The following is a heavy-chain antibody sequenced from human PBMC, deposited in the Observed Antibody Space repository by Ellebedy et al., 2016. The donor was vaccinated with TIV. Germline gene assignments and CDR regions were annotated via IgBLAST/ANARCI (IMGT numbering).Heavy chain of an antibody. V-gene: IGHV4-39*07. CDR2: IYYSGST. CDR3: ARGGATRHFDP. J-gene: IGHJ5*02. Sequence: MPSETLSLTCTVSGGSISSSSYYWGWIRQPPGKGLEWIGSIYYSGSTYYNPSLKSRVTISVDTSKNQFSLKLSSVTAADTAVYYCARGGATRHFDPWGQGTLVTVSS. CDR1: GGSISSSSYY.